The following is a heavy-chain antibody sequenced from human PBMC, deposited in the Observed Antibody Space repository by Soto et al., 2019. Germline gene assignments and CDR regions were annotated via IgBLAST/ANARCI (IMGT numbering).Heavy chain of an antibody. J-gene: IGHJ4*02. D-gene: IGHD3-22*01. CDR1: GFTFSSYA. CDR3: ARDPRRIAAVVFHYYDSSGPPY. CDR2: ISYDGSNK. V-gene: IGHV3-30-3*01. Sequence: GGSLRLSCAASGFTFSSYAMHWVRQAPGKGLEWVAVISYDGSNKYYADSVKGRFTISRDNSKNTLYLQMNSLRAEDTAVYYCARDPRRIAAVVFHYYDSSGPPYWGQGTLVTVSS.